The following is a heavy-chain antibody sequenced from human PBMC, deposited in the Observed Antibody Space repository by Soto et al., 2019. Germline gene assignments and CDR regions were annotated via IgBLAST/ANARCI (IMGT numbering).Heavy chain of an antibody. D-gene: IGHD1-26*01. CDR2: INHSGFT. Sequence: SETLSLTCAVSGGSLRGHDWSWIRQSPEKGLEWIGEINHSGFTNYNPTLKSRVTISRDASKNQFSLRLSSMTAADSAVYFCARAAVKLGATLFDSWGQGTLVTVSS. J-gene: IGHJ4*02. CDR3: ARAAVKLGATLFDS. CDR1: GGSLRGHD. V-gene: IGHV4-34*01.